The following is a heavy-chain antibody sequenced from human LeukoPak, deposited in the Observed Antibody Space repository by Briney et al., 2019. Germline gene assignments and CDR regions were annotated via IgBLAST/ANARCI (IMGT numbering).Heavy chain of an antibody. V-gene: IGHV4-59*01. CDR2: IYYSGTT. CDR3: ARGVYIAAAQYGY. CDR1: GGSMSSYY. Sequence: PSETLSLTCTVSGGSMSSYYWSWIRQPPGKGLEWIGYIYYSGTTNYNPSLKSRVTISVDTSKNQFSLKLGSVTAADTAVYYCARGVYIAAAQYGYWGQGTLVTVSS. J-gene: IGHJ4*02. D-gene: IGHD6-13*01.